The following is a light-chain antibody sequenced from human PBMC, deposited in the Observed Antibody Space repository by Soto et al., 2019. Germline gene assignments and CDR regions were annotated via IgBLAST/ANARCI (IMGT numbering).Light chain of an antibody. J-gene: IGKJ1*01. CDR2: GAS. CDR3: HQYGSSPWT. Sequence: EIVLTQSPGTLPLSPGERATLSCRARQSVSSNYLAWYQHKAGQAPRILIYGASSRATGIPDRFSGSGSGTDSTLTISRLEPEDFAVFYCHQYGSSPWTFGQGTKVDIK. V-gene: IGKV3-20*01. CDR1: QSVSSNY.